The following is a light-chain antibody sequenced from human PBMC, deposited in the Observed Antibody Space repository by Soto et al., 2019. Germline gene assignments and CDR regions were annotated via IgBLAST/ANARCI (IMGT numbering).Light chain of an antibody. CDR1: QGIGTD. Sequence: IQMTQSPSSLSASVGDRVTITCRASQGIGTDLGWYQQKPGKAPNLLISAASSLQSGVPSRFSGSGSGTDFTLTISSLQPEDFATYYCLQDYGYPQTFGQGTNLEIK. CDR3: LQDYGYPQT. V-gene: IGKV1-6*01. J-gene: IGKJ2*01. CDR2: AAS.